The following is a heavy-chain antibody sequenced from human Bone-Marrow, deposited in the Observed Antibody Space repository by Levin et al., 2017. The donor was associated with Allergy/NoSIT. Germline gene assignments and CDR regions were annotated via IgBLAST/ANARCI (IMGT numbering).Heavy chain of an antibody. D-gene: IGHD1-26*01. V-gene: IGHV3-30-3*01. Sequence: SCAASGFTFSSYAMHWVRQAPGKGLEWVAVISYDGSNKYYADSVKGRFTISRDNSKNTLYLQMNSLRAEDTAVYYCARDWDSQFDPWGQGTLVTVSS. CDR3: ARDWDSQFDP. CDR1: GFTFSSYA. CDR2: ISYDGSNK. J-gene: IGHJ5*02.